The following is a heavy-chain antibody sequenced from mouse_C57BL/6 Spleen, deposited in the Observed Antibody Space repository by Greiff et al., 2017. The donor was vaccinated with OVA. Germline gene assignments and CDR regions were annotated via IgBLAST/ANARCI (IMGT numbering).Heavy chain of an antibody. V-gene: IGHV1-59*01. Sequence: QVQLQQPGAELVRPGTSVKLSCKASGYTFTSYWMHWVKQRPGQGLEWIGVIDPSDSYTNYNQKFKGKATLTVDTSSSTAYMQLSSLTSEDSAVYYCARRGNDGYYDYAMDYWGQGTSVTVSS. CDR2: IDPSDSYT. CDR3: ARRGNDGYYDYAMDY. J-gene: IGHJ4*01. D-gene: IGHD2-3*01. CDR1: GYTFTSYW.